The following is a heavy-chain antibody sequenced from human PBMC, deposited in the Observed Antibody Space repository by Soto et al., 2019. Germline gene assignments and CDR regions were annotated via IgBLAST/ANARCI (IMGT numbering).Heavy chain of an antibody. J-gene: IGHJ4*02. CDR2: ISAYNGNT. CDR1: GYTFASYA. CDR3: ARDPPTPDY. Sequence: QVQLVQSGAEVKKPGASVKVSCKASGYTFASYAISWMRQAPGQGLEWMGWISAYNGNTNYAQKLQGRVTMTTATSTSTAYMELMSLRSDDTAVYSCARDPPTPDYWGQGTLVTVSS. V-gene: IGHV1-18*01.